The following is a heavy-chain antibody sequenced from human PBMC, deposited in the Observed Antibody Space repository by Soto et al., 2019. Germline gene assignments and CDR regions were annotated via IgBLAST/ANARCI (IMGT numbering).Heavy chain of an antibody. CDR1: GFTFSNYA. D-gene: IGHD2-2*01. Sequence: EVQLLESGGGLVQRGGSLRLSCAVSGFTFSNYAMSWVRQTPGKGLEWVSTVTGTSGGTYYADSVKCRFNISRDNSKNTLYLQRNSPSVDDTAKYYCAKPPACPNPGCHVQGHHYLAYGGKGTLVTVSS. CDR2: VTGTSGGT. J-gene: IGHJ4*02. CDR3: AKPPACPNPGCHVQGHHYLAY. V-gene: IGHV3-23*01.